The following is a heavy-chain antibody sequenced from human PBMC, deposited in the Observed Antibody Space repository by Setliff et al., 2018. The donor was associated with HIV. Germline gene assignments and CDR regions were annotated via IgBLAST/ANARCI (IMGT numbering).Heavy chain of an antibody. CDR2: IHSSGST. J-gene: IGHJ5*02. CDR1: SGSVSGYY. V-gene: IGHV4-59*08. CDR3: ARAVNYWGLLSWFDP. Sequence: SEDPALTCSVSSGSVSGYYWGWIRQPPGKKLEWIGYIHSSGSTIYSASLKSRVSISVDTSKNQVSLKLRSVTAADTAVYYCARAVNYWGLLSWFDPWGQGTLVTVSS. D-gene: IGHD7-27*01.